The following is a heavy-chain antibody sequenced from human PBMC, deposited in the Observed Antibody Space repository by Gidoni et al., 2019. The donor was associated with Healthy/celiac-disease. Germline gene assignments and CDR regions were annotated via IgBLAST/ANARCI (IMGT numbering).Heavy chain of an antibody. CDR1: VDTFSSYA. D-gene: IGHD4-17*01. J-gene: IGHJ4*02. V-gene: IGHV1-69*06. CDR2: IIPIFGTA. CDR3: ARDTYGDYGGGWDY. Sequence: QVQLVQSGAEAKKPGSSVKVSCKASVDTFSSYAIRWVRQATGQGLEWIGGIIPIFGTANFAQKFQSRVTITADNSPSTADMELSSLRSEDTAVYYCARDTYGDYGGGWDYWGQGTLVTVSS.